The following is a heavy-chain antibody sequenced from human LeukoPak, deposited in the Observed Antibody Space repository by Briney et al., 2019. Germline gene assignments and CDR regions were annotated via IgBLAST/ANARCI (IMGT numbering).Heavy chain of an antibody. J-gene: IGHJ4*02. CDR1: GFTFTSYG. D-gene: IGHD3-10*01. V-gene: IGHV3-21*01. CDR2: ISNTGGYI. Sequence: GRSLRLSCAASGFTFTSYGMNWVRQAPGKGLEWVSSISNTGGYIYYADSVKGRFTISRDNAKNSLYLQLNSLRAEDTAVYYCARDEMYGSGSYAYFDYWGQGTLVTVSS. CDR3: ARDEMYGSGSYAYFDY.